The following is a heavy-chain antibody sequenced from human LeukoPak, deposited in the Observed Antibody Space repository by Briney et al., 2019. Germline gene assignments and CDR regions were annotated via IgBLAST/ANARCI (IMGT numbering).Heavy chain of an antibody. Sequence: GGSLRLSCAVPGFTFSSYAMSWVRQAPGKGLEWVSAISESGGSTYYADSVKGRFTISRDNSKNTLYLQMSSLRDDTAVYFCARGEGDNWGQGTLVAVSS. CDR2: ISESGGST. CDR1: GFTFSSYA. CDR3: ARGEGDN. J-gene: IGHJ4*02. D-gene: IGHD3-10*01. V-gene: IGHV3-23*01.